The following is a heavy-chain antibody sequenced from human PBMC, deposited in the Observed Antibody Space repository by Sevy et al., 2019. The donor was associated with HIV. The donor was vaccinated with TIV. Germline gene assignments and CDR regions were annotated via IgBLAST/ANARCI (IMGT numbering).Heavy chain of an antibody. CDR1: GFNFNIYS. Sequence: GGSLRLSCVASGFNFNIYSMSWVRQAPGKGLEWVSTLSFGCGRINHADSVQGRFTMYRDDSKKTVYLEMNSLRAEDTAWYYCAREGCTRPHDHWGQGTLVTVSS. J-gene: IGHJ4*02. CDR3: AREGCTRPHDH. CDR2: LSFGCGRI. D-gene: IGHD2-8*01. V-gene: IGHV3-23*01.